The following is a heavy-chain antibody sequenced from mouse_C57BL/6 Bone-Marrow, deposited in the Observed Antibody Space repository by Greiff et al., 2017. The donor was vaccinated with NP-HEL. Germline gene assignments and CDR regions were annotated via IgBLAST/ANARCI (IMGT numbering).Heavy chain of an antibody. CDR2: IYPRSGNT. Sequence: QVQLQQSGAELARPGASVKLSCKASGYTFTSYGISWVKQRTGQGLEWIGEIYPRSGNTYYNEKFKGKATLPADKSSSKAYMELRSLTSEDSAVYFCARSLTTVVGDYWGQGTTLTVSS. CDR3: ARSLTTVVGDY. CDR1: GYTFTSYG. V-gene: IGHV1-81*01. J-gene: IGHJ2*01. D-gene: IGHD1-1*01.